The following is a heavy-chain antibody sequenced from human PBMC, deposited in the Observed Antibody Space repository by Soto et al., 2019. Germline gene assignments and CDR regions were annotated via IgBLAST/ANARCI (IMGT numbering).Heavy chain of an antibody. CDR3: ARWGYCSSTSCYVPYYYYYYGMDV. J-gene: IGHJ6*02. D-gene: IGHD2-2*01. V-gene: IGHV1-3*01. CDR1: GYTFTSYA. Sequence: GASVKVSCKASGYTFTSYAMHWVRQAPGQRLEWMGWINAGNGNTKYSQKFQGRVTITRDTSASTAYMELSSLRSEDTAVYYCARWGYCSSTSCYVPYYYYYYGMDVWGQGTTVTVSS. CDR2: INAGNGNT.